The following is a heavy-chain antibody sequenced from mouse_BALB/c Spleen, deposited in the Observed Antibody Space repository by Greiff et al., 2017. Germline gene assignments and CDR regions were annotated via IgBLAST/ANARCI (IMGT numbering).Heavy chain of an antibody. CDR1: GYYITSGYY. V-gene: IGHV3-6*02. Sequence: EVHLVESGPGLVKPSQSLSLTCSATGYYITSGYYWYWIRPSPENKLEWMGFISYDGSNNYNPTLKNRISITRDTSKNQFFLKLNSVTTEDTATYYCERDATYWGQGTLVTVSA. CDR2: ISYDGSN. J-gene: IGHJ3*01. CDR3: ERDATY.